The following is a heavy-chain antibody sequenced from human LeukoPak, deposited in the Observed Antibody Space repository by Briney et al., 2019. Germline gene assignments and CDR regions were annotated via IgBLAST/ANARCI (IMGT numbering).Heavy chain of an antibody. Sequence: ASVKVSCKASGYTFTSYDINWVRQAPGQGLEWMGWINPNSGGTNYAQKFQGRVTMTRDTSISTAYMELSRLRSDDTAVYYCARDLGSSLDYWGQGTLVTVSS. CDR2: INPNSGGT. CDR1: GYTFTSYD. D-gene: IGHD6-6*01. V-gene: IGHV1-2*02. J-gene: IGHJ4*02. CDR3: ARDLGSSLDY.